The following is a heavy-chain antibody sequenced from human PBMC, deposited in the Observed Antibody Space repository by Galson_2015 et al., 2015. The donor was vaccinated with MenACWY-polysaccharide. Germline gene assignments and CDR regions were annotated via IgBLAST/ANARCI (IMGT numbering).Heavy chain of an antibody. J-gene: IGHJ4*02. D-gene: IGHD3-10*01. V-gene: IGHV3-48*01. CDR3: ASKSGSGSYSDDY. CDR2: ISSYSSTI. Sequence: SLRLSCAASGFTFSDYSMNWVRQAPGKGLEWVSYISSYSSTIYHADSVKGRFTISRDNAKNSLFLQMNSLRAEDTAVYYCASKSGSGSYSDDYWGQGTLVTVSS. CDR1: GFTFSDYS.